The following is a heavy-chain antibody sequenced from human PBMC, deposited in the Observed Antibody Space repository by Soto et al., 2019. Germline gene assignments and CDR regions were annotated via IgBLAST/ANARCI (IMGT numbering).Heavy chain of an antibody. Sequence: GGSLRLSCAVSGFPFIFYGFRWGRQSPGKGLEWLGVIVSDGSAIYHADSLEGRFFISRDNSKDILYLQMNSLRVEDTAVYYCARDDAFDNENGFDMWGQGTMVTVSS. CDR3: ARDDAFDNENGFDM. CDR1: GFPFIFYG. J-gene: IGHJ3*02. CDR2: IVSDGSAI. V-gene: IGHV3-33*01. D-gene: IGHD3-3*02.